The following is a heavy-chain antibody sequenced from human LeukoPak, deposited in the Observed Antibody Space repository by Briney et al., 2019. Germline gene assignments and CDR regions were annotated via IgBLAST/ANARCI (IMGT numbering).Heavy chain of an antibody. Sequence: GGSLRLSCAASGFTFSSYSMNWVRQAPGKGLEWVSSISSSSSYIYYADSVKGRFTISRANSKNTLYLQMNSLRAEDTAVYYCAKGELTYYYDSSGFYRYWGQGTLVTVSS. V-gene: IGHV3-21*04. CDR2: ISSSSSYI. CDR3: AKGELTYYYDSSGFYRY. D-gene: IGHD3-22*01. J-gene: IGHJ4*02. CDR1: GFTFSSYS.